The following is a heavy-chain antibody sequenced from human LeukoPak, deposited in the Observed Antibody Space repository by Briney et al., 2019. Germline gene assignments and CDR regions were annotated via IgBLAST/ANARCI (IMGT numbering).Heavy chain of an antibody. D-gene: IGHD2-15*01. Sequence: GGSLRLSCAASGFTFSDYHMSWIRQAPGKGLEWISYISDSGSTIYYADSVKGRFTISRDNAKNSLYLQMNSLRAEDTAVYYCAGVYIAEDYWGQGTLVTISS. J-gene: IGHJ4*02. CDR3: AGVYIAEDY. V-gene: IGHV3-11*01. CDR1: GFTFSDYH. CDR2: ISDSGSTI.